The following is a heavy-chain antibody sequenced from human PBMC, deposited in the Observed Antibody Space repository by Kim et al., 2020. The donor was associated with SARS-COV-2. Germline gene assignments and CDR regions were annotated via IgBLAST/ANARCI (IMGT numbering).Heavy chain of an antibody. V-gene: IGHV4-61*01. D-gene: IGHD3-22*01. Sequence: SETLSLTCTVSGGSVSSGSYYWSWIRQPPGKGLEWIGYIYYSGSTNYNPSLKSRVTISVDTSKNQFSLKLSSVTAADTAVYYCAIWTDSSGYYYPSFDYWGQGTLVTVSS. CDR2: IYYSGST. J-gene: IGHJ4*02. CDR3: AIWTDSSGYYYPSFDY. CDR1: GGSVSSGSYY.